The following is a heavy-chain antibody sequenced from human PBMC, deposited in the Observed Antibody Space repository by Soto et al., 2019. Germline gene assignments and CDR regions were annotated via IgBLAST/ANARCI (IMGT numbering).Heavy chain of an antibody. Sequence: SETLSLTCTAYGGSFSCYYWSWIRQPPGKGLEWIGEINPSGSTNYNPSLKSRVTISVATSKNQFSLKLSSVTVADTEVSYCEREAGWFGAFYYGMDCWGKGTTVTVSS. D-gene: IGHD3-10*01. J-gene: IGHJ6*04. V-gene: IGHV4-34*01. CDR2: INPSGST. CDR3: EREAGWFGAFYYGMDC. CDR1: GGSFSCYY.